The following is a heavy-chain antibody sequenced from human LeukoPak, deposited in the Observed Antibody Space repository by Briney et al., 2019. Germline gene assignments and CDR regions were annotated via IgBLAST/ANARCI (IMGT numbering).Heavy chain of an antibody. CDR1: GFTFSSYG. Sequence: GGTLRLSCAASGFTFSSYGISWVRQAPGQGLEWMGWVSSYNGDTNYAQKFQGRVTMSTDTSTSTAFMELRSLRFDDTAIYYCAKDWNILTGRNCFDPWGQGTLVIVSS. CDR2: VSSYNGDT. J-gene: IGHJ5*02. D-gene: IGHD3-9*01. CDR3: AKDWNILTGRNCFDP. V-gene: IGHV1-18*01.